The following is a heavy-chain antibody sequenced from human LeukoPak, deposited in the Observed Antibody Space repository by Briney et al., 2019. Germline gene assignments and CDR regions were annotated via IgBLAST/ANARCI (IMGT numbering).Heavy chain of an antibody. Sequence: SETLSLTCTVPGGSISTYYWSCIRLPPGKGLEWVGYIYYTGATYYNPSLKSRVTISLDTSKNHFSLKLSSVTAADAAVYYCARAGYSYGTGYYFDYWGQGALVTVSS. CDR3: ARAGYSYGTGYYFDY. J-gene: IGHJ4*02. V-gene: IGHV4-59*01. CDR2: IYYTGAT. CDR1: GGSISTYY. D-gene: IGHD5-18*01.